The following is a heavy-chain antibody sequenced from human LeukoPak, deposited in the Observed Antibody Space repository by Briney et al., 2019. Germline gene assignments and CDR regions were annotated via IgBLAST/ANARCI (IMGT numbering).Heavy chain of an antibody. Sequence: SETLSLSCAVYGGSFSDYYWSWIRQTPGKGLEWIGEINHRGSTNYNPSLKSRLTMSVDTSRNQFSLKLSSVTAADTAVYYCARGRGAARYVTIEFDFWGQGTLATVSS. CDR1: GGSFSDYY. V-gene: IGHV4-34*01. CDR3: ARGRGAARYVTIEFDF. CDR2: INHRGST. D-gene: IGHD6-6*01. J-gene: IGHJ4*02.